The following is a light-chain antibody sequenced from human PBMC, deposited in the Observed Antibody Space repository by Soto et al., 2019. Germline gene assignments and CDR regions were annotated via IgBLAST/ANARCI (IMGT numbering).Light chain of an antibody. V-gene: IGLV7-46*01. J-gene: IGLJ1*01. CDR3: LLSYSGALYV. Sequence: QTVVTQEPSLTVSPGGTVTLTCGSSTGAVTSGHYPYWFQQKPGQAPRTLIYDTSNKHSWTPARFSGSLLGGKAALTLSGAQIEVEAEYHCLLSYSGALYVFGTGTKLTVL. CDR1: TGAVTSGHY. CDR2: DTS.